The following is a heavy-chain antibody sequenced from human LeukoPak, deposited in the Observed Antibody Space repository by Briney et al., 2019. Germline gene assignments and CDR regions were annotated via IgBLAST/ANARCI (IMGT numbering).Heavy chain of an antibody. Sequence: GSLRLSCAASGFTFDDYAMHWVRQAPGKDLEWVSLISGDGGSTYYADSMKGRFTISRDNSKNSLYLQMNSLRTEDTALYYCAKAGYFDWLLYYWGQGTLVTVSS. CDR3: AKAGYFDWLLYY. J-gene: IGHJ4*02. D-gene: IGHD3-9*01. CDR1: GFTFDDYA. V-gene: IGHV3-43*02. CDR2: ISGDGGST.